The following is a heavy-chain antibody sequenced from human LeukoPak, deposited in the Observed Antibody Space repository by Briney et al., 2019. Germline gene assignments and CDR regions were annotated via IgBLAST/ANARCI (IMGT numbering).Heavy chain of an antibody. V-gene: IGHV1-69*13. CDR2: IIPIFGTA. J-gene: IGHJ6*02. D-gene: IGHD3-22*01. CDR3: AREQDYNSSGYYSNYYYYYGMDV. Sequence: ASVKVSCKASGGTFSSYAISWVRQAPGQGLEWMGGIIPIFGTANYAQKFQGRVTITADESTSTAYMELSSLRSEGTAVYYCAREQDYNSSGYYSNYYYYYGMDVWGQGTTVTVSS. CDR1: GGTFSSYA.